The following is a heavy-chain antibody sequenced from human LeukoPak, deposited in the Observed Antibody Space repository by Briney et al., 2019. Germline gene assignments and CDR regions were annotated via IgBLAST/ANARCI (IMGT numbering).Heavy chain of an antibody. CDR2: IYPGDSDT. Sequence: GESLKISCRGSGYSFTSYWIGWVRQMPGRGLEWMGIIYPGDSDTRYSPSFQGQVTISADKSISTACLQWSSLKASDTAMYYCARLGITGTGPLGGVYWGQGTLVTVSS. J-gene: IGHJ4*02. D-gene: IGHD1-7*01. CDR1: GYSFTSYW. CDR3: ARLGITGTGPLGGVY. V-gene: IGHV5-51*01.